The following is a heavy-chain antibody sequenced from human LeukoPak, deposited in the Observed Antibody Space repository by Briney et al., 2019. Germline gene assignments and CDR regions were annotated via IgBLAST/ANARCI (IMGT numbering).Heavy chain of an antibody. D-gene: IGHD3-10*01. CDR2: IRSKANSYAT. CDR1: GFTFSGSA. J-gene: IGHJ4*02. Sequence: PGGSLGLSCAASGFTFSGSAMHWVRQASGKGLEWVGRIRSKANSYATAYAASVKGRFTISRDDSKNTAYLQMNSLKTEDTAVYYCTRHLDYYGSGSYEYYDNWGQGTLVTVSS. V-gene: IGHV3-73*01. CDR3: TRHLDYYGSGSYEYYDN.